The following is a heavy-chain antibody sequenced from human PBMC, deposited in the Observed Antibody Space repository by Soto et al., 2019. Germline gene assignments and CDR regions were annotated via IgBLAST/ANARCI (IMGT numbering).Heavy chain of an antibody. CDR1: GFPFATYA. CDR2: ISRSGGRT. D-gene: IGHD3-3*01. V-gene: IGHV3-23*01. Sequence: PGGSLRLSCGSSGFPFATYAMGWVRQASGKGLEWVSGISRSGGRTYYADSVRGRFTISRDNSQNTLYLQMNGLRDDDTALYYFVKVANVGVFIGYFDYWGQGSLVTVSS. CDR3: VKVANVGVFIGYFDY. J-gene: IGHJ4*02.